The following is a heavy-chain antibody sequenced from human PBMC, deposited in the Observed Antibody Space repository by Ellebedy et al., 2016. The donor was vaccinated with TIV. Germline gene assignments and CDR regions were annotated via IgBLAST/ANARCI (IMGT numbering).Heavy chain of an antibody. Sequence: GGSLRLXXAASGFTFSSYGMHWVRQAPGKGLEWVAVIWYDGSNKYYADSVKGRFTISRDNSKNTLYLQMNSLRAEDTAVYYCARGRWELLVPLDYWGQGTLVTVSS. J-gene: IGHJ4*02. D-gene: IGHD1-26*01. CDR1: GFTFSSYG. CDR3: ARGRWELLVPLDY. CDR2: IWYDGSNK. V-gene: IGHV3-33*01.